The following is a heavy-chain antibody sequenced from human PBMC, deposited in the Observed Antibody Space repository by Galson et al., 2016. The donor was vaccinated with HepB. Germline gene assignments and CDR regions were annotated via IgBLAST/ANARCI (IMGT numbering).Heavy chain of an antibody. Sequence: SVKVSCKASGYTFISYDINWVRQAAGQGLEWIGWISPNNGNTTYAQKLQDRLTMTTDTSTNTVYMELRSLRSDDTAVYYCARVGVCSGGRCYSGFDYWGQGTLVFVSS. CDR3: ARVGVCSGGRCYSGFDY. CDR2: ISPNNGNT. D-gene: IGHD2-15*01. V-gene: IGHV1-18*01. CDR1: GYTFISYD. J-gene: IGHJ4*02.